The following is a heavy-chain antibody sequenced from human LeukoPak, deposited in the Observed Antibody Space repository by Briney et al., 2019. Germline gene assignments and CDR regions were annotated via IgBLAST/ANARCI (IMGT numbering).Heavy chain of an antibody. CDR2: ISSSSSYI. V-gene: IGHV3-21*01. J-gene: IGHJ4*02. D-gene: IGHD3-10*01. CDR1: GFTFSSYS. Sequence: SGGSLRLSCAASGFTFSSYSMNWVRQAPGKGLEWVSSISSSSSYIYYADSVKGRFTISRDNAKNSLYLQMNSLRAEDTAVYYCARHYYGSGSVDYWGQGTLVTVSS. CDR3: ARHYYGSGSVDY.